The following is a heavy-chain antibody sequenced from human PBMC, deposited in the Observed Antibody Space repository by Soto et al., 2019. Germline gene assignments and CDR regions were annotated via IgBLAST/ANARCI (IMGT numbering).Heavy chain of an antibody. V-gene: IGHV1-69*02. CDR2: IIPILGIA. Sequence: QVQLVQSGAEVKKPGSSVKVSCKASGGTFSSYTISWVRQAPGQGLEWMGRIIPILGIANYAQKFQGRVTITADKSTSTAYMELSSLRSEDSAVYYCARIDDYGDPPRYWFDPWGQGTLVTVSS. D-gene: IGHD4-17*01. CDR3: ARIDDYGDPPRYWFDP. CDR1: GGTFSSYT. J-gene: IGHJ5*02.